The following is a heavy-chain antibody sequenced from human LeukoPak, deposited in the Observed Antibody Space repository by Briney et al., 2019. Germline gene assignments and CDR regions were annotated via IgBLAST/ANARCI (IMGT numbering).Heavy chain of an antibody. V-gene: IGHV3-64*02. J-gene: IGHJ4*02. Sequence: GGSLRLSCAASGFIFSIYAMHWVRQAPGKGLEYVSAISSNGGSTNYADSVKGRFTISRDNAKNSLYLQMNNLRAEDTALYYCGRDRVGGRGYSLDYLGQGTLVTVSS. D-gene: IGHD5-18*01. CDR3: GRDRVGGRGYSLDY. CDR1: GFIFSIYA. CDR2: ISSNGGST.